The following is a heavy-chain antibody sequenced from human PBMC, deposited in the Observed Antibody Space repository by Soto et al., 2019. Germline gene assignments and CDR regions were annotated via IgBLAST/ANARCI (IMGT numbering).Heavy chain of an antibody. Sequence: SETLSLTCAVYGGSFSGYYWSWIRQPPGKGLEWIGEINHSGSTNYNPSLKSRVTISVDTSKNQFSLKLSSVTAADTAVYYCARGPCYGSGSYYLRDYYYYGMDVWGQGTTVTVSS. V-gene: IGHV4-34*01. J-gene: IGHJ6*02. CDR1: GGSFSGYY. CDR2: INHSGST. CDR3: ARGPCYGSGSYYLRDYYYYGMDV. D-gene: IGHD3-10*01.